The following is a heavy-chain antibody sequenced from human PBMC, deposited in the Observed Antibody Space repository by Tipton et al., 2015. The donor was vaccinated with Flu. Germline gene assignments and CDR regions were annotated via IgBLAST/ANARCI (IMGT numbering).Heavy chain of an antibody. CDR3: ARSGDYGEDGSLAFDI. CDR2: INSDGSTI. J-gene: IGHJ3*02. Sequence: SLRLSCAVSGFTFSSKWMHWVRQPPGKGLVWVSRINSDGSTINYADSVRGRFTISRDNARNTLYLQMNSLTAEDTAVYYCARSGDYGEDGSLAFDIWGQGTMATVPS. D-gene: IGHD4-17*01. V-gene: IGHV3-74*01. CDR1: GFTFSSKW.